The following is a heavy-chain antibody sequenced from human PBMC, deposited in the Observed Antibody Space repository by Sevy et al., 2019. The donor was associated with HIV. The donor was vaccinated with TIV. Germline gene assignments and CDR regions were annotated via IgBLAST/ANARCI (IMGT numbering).Heavy chain of an antibody. J-gene: IGHJ4*02. CDR1: GFTFSDYY. V-gene: IGHV3-11*01. CDR2: ISSSGSTI. CDR3: ARGGIVGATHFDY. Sequence: GGSLRLSCAASGFTFSDYYMSWIRQAPGKGLEWVSYISSSGSTIYYADSVKGRFTISRDNAKNSLYLQMNSLRAEETAVYYWARGGIVGATHFDYWGQGTLVTVSS. D-gene: IGHD1-26*01.